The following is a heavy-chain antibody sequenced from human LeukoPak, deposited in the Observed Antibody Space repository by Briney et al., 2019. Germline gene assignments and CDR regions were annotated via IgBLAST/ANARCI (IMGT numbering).Heavy chain of an antibody. D-gene: IGHD3-16*01. CDR2: ITWNSDTI. CDR3: AKGGGGRLIYYYYMDV. V-gene: IGHV3-9*03. J-gene: IGHJ6*03. CDR1: GFTFDDYG. Sequence: GGSLRLSCVASGFTFDDYGMSWVRQAPGKGLEWVSGITWNSDTIDYADSVKGRFTISRDNAKNSLYLQMNSLRAEDMALYYCAKGGGGRLIYYYYMDVWGKGTTVTVSS.